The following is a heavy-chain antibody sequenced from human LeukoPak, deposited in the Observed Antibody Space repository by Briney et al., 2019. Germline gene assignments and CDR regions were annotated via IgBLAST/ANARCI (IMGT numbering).Heavy chain of an antibody. D-gene: IGHD3-10*01. V-gene: IGHV4-59*01. Sequence: SETLSLTCAVYGGSFSGYYWSWIRQPPGKGLEWIGYIYYSGSTNYNPSLKSRVTISVDTSKNQFSLKLSSVTAADTAVYYCARDSYYGSGSYYGWFDPWGQGTLVTVSS. J-gene: IGHJ5*02. CDR2: IYYSGST. CDR1: GGSFSGYY. CDR3: ARDSYYGSGSYYGWFDP.